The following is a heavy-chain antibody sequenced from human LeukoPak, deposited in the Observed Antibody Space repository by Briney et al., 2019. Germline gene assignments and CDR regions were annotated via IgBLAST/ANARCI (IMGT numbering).Heavy chain of an antibody. D-gene: IGHD1-26*01. V-gene: IGHV4-59*01. Sequence: SETLSLTCTVSGVSISTYSWSWIRQPPGKGLEWIGYISYSGSTSYNPSLRSRVTISVDTSKNQFSLKLSSVTAAVTAVYYCATDGNFDLWGRGTLVTVSS. CDR3: ATDGNFDL. CDR1: GVSISTYS. CDR2: ISYSGST. J-gene: IGHJ2*01.